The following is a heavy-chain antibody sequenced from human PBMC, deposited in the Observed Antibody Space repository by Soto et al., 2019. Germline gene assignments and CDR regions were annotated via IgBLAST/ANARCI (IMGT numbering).Heavy chain of an antibody. J-gene: IGHJ3*01. CDR3: ARPGYGGLHDALNF. Sequence: GESLKISCQASGYSFNNYWIAWVRQMPGNSLEWMGVIYPGDSNTKYRPSFQGQVTLSATKSITTAYLQLSSLKAPDTAMHYCARPGYGGLHDALNFWGQGTMVTVSS. CDR1: GYSFNNYW. D-gene: IGHD4-17*01. V-gene: IGHV5-51*01. CDR2: IYPGDSNT.